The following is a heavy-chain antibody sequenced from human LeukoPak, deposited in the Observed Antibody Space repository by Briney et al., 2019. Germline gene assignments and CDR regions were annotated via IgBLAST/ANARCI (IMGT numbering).Heavy chain of an antibody. Sequence: GGSLRPSCAASGFTFSSYEMNWVRQAPGKGLEWVSYISSSGSTIYYADSVKGRFTISRDNAKNSLYLQMNSLRAEDTAVYYCAREGGSGRLPYFDYWGQGTLVTVSS. CDR1: GFTFSSYE. V-gene: IGHV3-48*03. CDR2: ISSSGSTI. D-gene: IGHD3-10*01. CDR3: AREGGSGRLPYFDY. J-gene: IGHJ4*02.